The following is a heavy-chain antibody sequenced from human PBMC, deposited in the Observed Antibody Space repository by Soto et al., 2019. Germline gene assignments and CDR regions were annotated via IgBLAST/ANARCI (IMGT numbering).Heavy chain of an antibody. D-gene: IGHD3-22*01. V-gene: IGHV3-23*01. J-gene: IGHJ4*02. CDR1: GFTFSSYA. CDR2: ISGSGGST. Sequence: GGSLRLSCAASGFTFSSYAMSWVRQAPGKGLEWVSAISGSGGSTYYADSVKGRFTISRDNSKNTLYLQMNSLRAEDTAVYYCATTYYYDSSGSRALDYWGQGTLVTVSS. CDR3: ATTYYYDSSGSRALDY.